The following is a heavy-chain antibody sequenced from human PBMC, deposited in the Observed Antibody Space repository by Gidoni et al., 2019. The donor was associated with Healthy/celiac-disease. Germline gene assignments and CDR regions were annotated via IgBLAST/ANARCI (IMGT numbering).Heavy chain of an antibody. CDR1: GFTFSSYS. D-gene: IGHD3-3*01. CDR2: ISSSSSYI. V-gene: IGHV3-21*01. J-gene: IGHJ6*02. CDR3: ARLVWDGGARMIFGVVQYYYYGMDV. Sequence: EVQLVESGGGLVKPGGSLRLSCAASGFTFSSYSMNWVRQAPGKGLEWVSSISSSSSYIYYADSVKGRFTISRDNAKNSLYLQMNSLRAEDTAVYYCARLVWDGGARMIFGVVQYYYYGMDVWGQGTTVTVSS.